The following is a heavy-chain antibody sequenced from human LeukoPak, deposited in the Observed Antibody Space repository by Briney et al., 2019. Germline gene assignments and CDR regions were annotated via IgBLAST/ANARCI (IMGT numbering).Heavy chain of an antibody. Sequence: GGSLRLSCIGSGFTFSTYGMSWVRQAPGKGLEWVSAISDSGGSTYYTDSVKGRFTISRENSKNTLYLQMNSLRVDDTAVYYCAPDSLEGPVDAFDIWGQGTMVTVSS. CDR1: GFTFSTYG. CDR3: APDSLEGPVDAFDI. D-gene: IGHD2-21*02. CDR2: ISDSGGST. J-gene: IGHJ3*02. V-gene: IGHV3-23*01.